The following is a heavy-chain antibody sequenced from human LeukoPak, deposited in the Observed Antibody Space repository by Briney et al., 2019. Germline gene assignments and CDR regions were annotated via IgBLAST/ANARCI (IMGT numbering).Heavy chain of an antibody. CDR2: TSSSGSSI. D-gene: IGHD6-19*01. J-gene: IGHJ3*02. CDR3: ARVGYSRGWNGFDI. CDR1: GFXFSYYE. V-gene: IGHV3-48*03. Sequence: GGSLRLSCAASGFXFSYYEINWVRQAPGKGLEWVSYTSSSGSSIYYADSVKGRFTISRDNAKNSLYLQMNSLRVEDTAVYYCARVGYSRGWNGFDIWGQGTMVTVSS.